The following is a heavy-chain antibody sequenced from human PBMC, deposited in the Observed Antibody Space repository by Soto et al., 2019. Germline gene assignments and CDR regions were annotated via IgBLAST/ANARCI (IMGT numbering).Heavy chain of an antibody. CDR1: GFTLSGSS. CDR2: IDNAGTDS. Sequence: EVQLVESGGGLVQPGGSLRLSCAASGFTLSGSSMQWVSQAQGKGLVWVSGIDNAGTDSTYADSVKGRFTSSRDNAKNMLYLQMNSLRFEDTAVYYWARGWFGPDVWGKGNTVTVSS. J-gene: IGHJ6*04. V-gene: IGHV3-74*01. CDR3: ARGWFGPDV. D-gene: IGHD3-10*01.